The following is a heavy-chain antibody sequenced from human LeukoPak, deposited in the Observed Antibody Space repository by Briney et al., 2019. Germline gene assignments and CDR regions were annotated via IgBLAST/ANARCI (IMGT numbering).Heavy chain of an antibody. Sequence: GGSLRLSCAASGFTFSSYAMIWVRQAPGKGLEWVSATSGSGGSTYYADSVKVRFTISTDNSEDTLYLQMKSLKAEDTAVYYCAKGHYYDSSGYPEYFQHWGQGTLVTVSS. CDR2: TSGSGGST. CDR1: GFTFSSYA. D-gene: IGHD3-22*01. CDR3: AKGHYYDSSGYPEYFQH. V-gene: IGHV3-23*01. J-gene: IGHJ1*01.